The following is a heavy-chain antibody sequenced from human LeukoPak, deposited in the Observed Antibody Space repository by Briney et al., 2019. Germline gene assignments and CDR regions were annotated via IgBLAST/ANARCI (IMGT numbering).Heavy chain of an antibody. D-gene: IGHD6-19*01. Sequence: PGGSLRLSXAASGLTFSSYAMSWVGQTPGKGLEWVSAISGSGGSTYYADSVKGRFTISRDNSKNTLYLQMNSLRAEDTAVYYCAKEEAQQWLVRLFDYWGQGTLVTVSS. J-gene: IGHJ4*02. V-gene: IGHV3-23*01. CDR1: GLTFSSYA. CDR3: AKEEAQQWLVRLFDY. CDR2: ISGSGGST.